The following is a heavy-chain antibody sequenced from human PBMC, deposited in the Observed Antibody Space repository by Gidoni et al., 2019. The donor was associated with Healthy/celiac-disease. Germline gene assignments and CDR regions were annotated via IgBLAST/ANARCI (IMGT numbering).Heavy chain of an antibody. V-gene: IGHV4-39*01. D-gene: IGHD2-15*01. J-gene: IGHJ3*02. CDR1: GGSISSSSYY. CDR3: ARHPDCSGGSCWFGAFDI. CDR2: IYYSGST. Sequence: QLQLQESGPGLVKPSETLSLTCTVSGGSISSSSYYWGWLRQPPGKGLEWIGSIYYSGSTYYNPSLKRRVTISVDTSKNQFSLKLSSVTAADTAVYYCARHPDCSGGSCWFGAFDIWGQGTMVTVSS.